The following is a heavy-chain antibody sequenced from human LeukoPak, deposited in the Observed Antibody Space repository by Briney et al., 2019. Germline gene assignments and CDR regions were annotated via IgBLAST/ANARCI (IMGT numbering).Heavy chain of an antibody. CDR3: ARRPISTGIDY. CDR2: IYHSGST. J-gene: IGHJ4*02. V-gene: IGHV4-38-2*01. Sequence: ASETLSLTCAVSGFSISSGYYWDWIRQPPGKGLEWIGNIYHSGSTYYNPSLESRVTISVDTSKNQFSLKLTSVTAADTAVYYCARRPISTGIDYWGQGTLVTVSS. D-gene: IGHD1-1*01. CDR1: GFSISSGYY.